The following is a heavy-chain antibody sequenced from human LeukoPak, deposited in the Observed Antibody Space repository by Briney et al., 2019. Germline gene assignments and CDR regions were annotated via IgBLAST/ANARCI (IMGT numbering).Heavy chain of an antibody. CDR3: ARVIVATISFDY. D-gene: IGHD5-12*01. Sequence: GASVKVSCKASGYTFTGYYMHWVRQAPGQGLEWMGRINPNSGGTNYAQKFQGRVTMTRDTSISTAYMELSRLRSDDTAVYYCARVIVATISFDYWGQGTLVTVSS. CDR2: INPNSGGT. J-gene: IGHJ4*02. V-gene: IGHV1-2*06. CDR1: GYTFTGYY.